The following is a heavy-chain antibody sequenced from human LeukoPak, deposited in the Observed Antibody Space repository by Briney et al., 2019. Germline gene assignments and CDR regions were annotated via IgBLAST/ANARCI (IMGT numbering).Heavy chain of an antibody. CDR1: GGSISSSSYY. J-gene: IGHJ4*02. Sequence: SETLSLTCTVSGGSISSSSYYWGWIRQPPGKGLEWIGSIYYSGSTYYNPSLKSRVTISVDTSKNQFSLKLSSVTAADTAVYYCARRLINRVTAIPAYFDYWGQGTLVTVSS. V-gene: IGHV4-39*01. CDR2: IYYSGST. CDR3: ARRLINRVTAIPAYFDY. D-gene: IGHD2-21*02.